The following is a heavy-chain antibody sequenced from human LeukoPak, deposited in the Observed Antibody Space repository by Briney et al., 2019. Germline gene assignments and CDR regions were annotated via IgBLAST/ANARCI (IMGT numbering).Heavy chain of an antibody. D-gene: IGHD2-21*02. V-gene: IGHV3-21*01. CDR2: ISSSSSYI. J-gene: IGHJ4*02. Sequence: GGSLRLSCAASGFTFSSYSMNWVRQAPGKGLEWVSSISSSSSYIYYADSVKGRFTISRDNHKNSLYLQMNSLRAEDTPVYYCPRDAVTAIRPYFDYWVQGTLVSVSS. CDR1: GFTFSSYS. CDR3: PRDAVTAIRPYFDY.